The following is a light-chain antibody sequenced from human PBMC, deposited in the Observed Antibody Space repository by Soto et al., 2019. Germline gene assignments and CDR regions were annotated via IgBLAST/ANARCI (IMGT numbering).Light chain of an antibody. V-gene: IGLV2-18*01. CDR1: SSDVGSHNL. Sequence: QSVLTQPPSASGSPGQSVTISCTGTSSDVGSHNLVSWYQQHPGKAPKLIIYEASNRPSGVPGRFSGSKSGNTASLTISGLQAADEADYYCSLYTSENTYVFGTGTKVTVL. J-gene: IGLJ1*01. CDR3: SLYTSENTYV. CDR2: EAS.